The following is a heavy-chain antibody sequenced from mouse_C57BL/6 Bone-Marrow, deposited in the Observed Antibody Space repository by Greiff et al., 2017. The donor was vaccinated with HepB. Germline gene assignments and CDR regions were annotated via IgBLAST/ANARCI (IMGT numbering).Heavy chain of an antibody. CDR3: AKGSTHGSPSWFAY. J-gene: IGHJ3*01. CDR1: GYSITSGYD. V-gene: IGHV3-1*01. CDR2: ISYSGST. Sequence: EVQLVESGPGMVKPSQSLSLTCTVPGYSITSGYDWHWIRHFPGNKLEWMGYISYSGSTNYNPSLKSRISITHDTSKNHFFLKLNSVTTEDTATYYCAKGSTHGSPSWFAYWGQGTLVTVSA. D-gene: IGHD1-1*01.